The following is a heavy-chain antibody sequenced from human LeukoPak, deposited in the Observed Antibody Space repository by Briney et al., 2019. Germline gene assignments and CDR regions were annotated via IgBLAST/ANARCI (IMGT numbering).Heavy chain of an antibody. V-gene: IGHV3-23*01. J-gene: IGHJ4*02. D-gene: IGHD6-19*01. Sequence: GGSLRLSCAASGFTFSNAWMTWVRQAPGKGLEWVAAITGSGASTDYADSVKGRFAISRDNSKNTLYLQMNSLRAEDTAIYYCAKRSAESSGYFDYWGQGTLVTVSS. CDR3: AKRSAESSGYFDY. CDR1: GFTFSNAW. CDR2: ITGSGAST.